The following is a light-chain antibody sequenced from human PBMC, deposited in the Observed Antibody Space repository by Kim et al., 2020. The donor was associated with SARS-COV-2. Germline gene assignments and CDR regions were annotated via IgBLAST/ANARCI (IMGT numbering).Light chain of an antibody. CDR2: SAS. V-gene: IGKV1D-12*01. CDR1: QDISNW. CDR3: QQANSFHPIT. Sequence: ASVGDRVTITCRASQDISNWLAWYQQRPGEAPKLLIYSASSLQSGVPSRFSGSGSGTDFTVTISSLHPEDFATYYCQQANSFHPITFGQGTRLEIK. J-gene: IGKJ5*01.